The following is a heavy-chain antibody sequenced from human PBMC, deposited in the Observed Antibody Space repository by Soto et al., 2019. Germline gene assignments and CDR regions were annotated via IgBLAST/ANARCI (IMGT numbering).Heavy chain of an antibody. V-gene: IGHV3-48*04. D-gene: IGHD3-9*01. Sequence: PGGSLRLSCVASGFTFSSYSMVWVRQAPGKGLEWISYIFVSSTTIYYADSVKGRFTVSRDNAQNSLFLLMNSLRAEDTAVYYCARDKDWAFDYWGQGTLVTSPQ. CDR1: GFTFSSYS. J-gene: IGHJ4*02. CDR2: IFVSSTTI. CDR3: ARDKDWAFDY.